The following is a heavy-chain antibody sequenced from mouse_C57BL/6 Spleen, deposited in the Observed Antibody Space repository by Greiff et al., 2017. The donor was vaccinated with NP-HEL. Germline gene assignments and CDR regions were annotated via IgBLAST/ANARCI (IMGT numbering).Heavy chain of an antibody. D-gene: IGHD1-1*01. CDR3: ARWDTVGSIYWYVDV. Sequence: EVQLQQSGAELVKPGASVKLSCTASGFNIKDYYMHWVKQRTEQGLEWIGRIDPEDGGTKYAPKFPGKATITADTASNTAYLQRSSLTSEDPAVYYGARWDTVGSIYWYVDVGGTGTTVTVSA. J-gene: IGHJ1*03. CDR2: IDPEDGGT. V-gene: IGHV14-2*01. CDR1: GFNIKDYY.